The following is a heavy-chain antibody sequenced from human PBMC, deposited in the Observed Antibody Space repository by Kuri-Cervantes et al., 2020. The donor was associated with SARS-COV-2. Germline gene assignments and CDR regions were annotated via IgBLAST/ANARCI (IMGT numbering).Heavy chain of an antibody. V-gene: IGHV3-30*18. Sequence: GESLKISCAASGVNLSRGDIHWVCQAAGNGEEWVVVISHDGKNKKCIASGKGRFTISRDNSQNTLYLHMKSLRSEDTAMYYCAKDRVGVQDFWGQGTLVTVSS. D-gene: IGHD2-21*01. J-gene: IGHJ4*02. CDR1: GVNLSRGD. CDR2: ISHDGKNK. CDR3: AKDRVGVQDF.